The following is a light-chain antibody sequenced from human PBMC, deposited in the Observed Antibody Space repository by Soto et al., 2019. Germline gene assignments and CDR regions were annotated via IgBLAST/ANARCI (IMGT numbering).Light chain of an antibody. CDR3: QQYGRSPFT. V-gene: IGKV3-20*01. J-gene: IGKJ3*01. Sequence: EIVLTQSPGTLSLSPGERATLSCKASESVSSSYLAWYQQRTGQAPRLLIYGASSRATGIPDRLSGSGSGTDFSLTISRLEPEDFAVYYCQQYGRSPFTFGPGTKVEIK. CDR1: ESVSSSY. CDR2: GAS.